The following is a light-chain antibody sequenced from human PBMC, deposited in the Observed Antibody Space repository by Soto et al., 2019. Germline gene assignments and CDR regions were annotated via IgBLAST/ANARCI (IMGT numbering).Light chain of an antibody. CDR3: QQYYSIVRT. CDR2: WAS. J-gene: IGKJ1*01. V-gene: IGKV4-1*01. Sequence: DIVMTQSPDSLAVSLGERATINCKSSQSVLYSSNNKNYLAWYQQKPGQPPKLLIYWASTRELGVPDRFSGSGSGTDFTLTISSLQAEDVAVYYCQQYYSIVRTFGQGTKVEIK. CDR1: QSVLYSSNNKNY.